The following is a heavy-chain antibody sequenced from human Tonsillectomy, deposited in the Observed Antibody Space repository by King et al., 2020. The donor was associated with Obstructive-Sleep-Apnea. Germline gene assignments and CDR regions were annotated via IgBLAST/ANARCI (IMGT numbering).Heavy chain of an antibody. J-gene: IGHJ4*02. CDR1: GFTFSSYA. D-gene: IGHD5-18*01. V-gene: IGHV3-30*04. Sequence: QLVQSGGGVVQPGRSLRLSCAASGFTFSSYAMHWVRQAPGKGLEWVAVISYDGSNKYYADSVKGRFTISRDNSKNTLYLQMNSLRAEDTAVYYCARAGIQLWLSGNDYWGQGTLVTVSS. CDR2: ISYDGSNK. CDR3: ARAGIQLWLSGNDY.